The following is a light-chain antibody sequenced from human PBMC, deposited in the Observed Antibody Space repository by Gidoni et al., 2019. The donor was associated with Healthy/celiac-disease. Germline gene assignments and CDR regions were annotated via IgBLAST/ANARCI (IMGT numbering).Light chain of an antibody. CDR3: QQRSNWPPLT. CDR2: DAS. J-gene: IGKJ4*01. Sequence: EIVFAQSHATLSLSPGERATLSCRASQSVSSYLAWYQQKPGQAPRLLIYDASNRATGIPARFSGSGSGTDFTLTISSLEPEDFAVYYCQQRSNWPPLTFGGGTKVEIK. V-gene: IGKV3-11*01. CDR1: QSVSSY.